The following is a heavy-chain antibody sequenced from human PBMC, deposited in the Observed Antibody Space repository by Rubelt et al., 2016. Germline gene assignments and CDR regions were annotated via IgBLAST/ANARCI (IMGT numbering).Heavy chain of an antibody. CDR1: GGSFSGYS. J-gene: IGHJ5*02. D-gene: IGHD3-22*01. Sequence: QVQLQQWGAGLLKPSETLSLTCAVYGGSFSGYSWTWIRQPPGKGLEWIGEFSHDGSTNYNPSLKSRVTRSLETSKGQFSLKLTSVTAADTAVYYCARAPMMAWFDPWGQGALVTVSS. V-gene: IGHV4-34*01. CDR2: FSHDGST. CDR3: ARAPMMAWFDP.